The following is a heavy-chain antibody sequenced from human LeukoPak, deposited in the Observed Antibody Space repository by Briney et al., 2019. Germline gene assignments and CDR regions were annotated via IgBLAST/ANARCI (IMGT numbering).Heavy chain of an antibody. V-gene: IGHV1-18*01. J-gene: IGHJ4*02. CDR1: GYTFTSYG. CDR3: ARLDAELVVPAAVPFDY. CDR2: ISAYNGNT. D-gene: IGHD2-2*02. Sequence: GASVKVSCKASGYTFTSYGISWVRQAPGQGLEWMGWISAYNGNTNYAQKLQGRVTMTTDTSTSTAYMELRSLRSDDTAVYYCARLDAELVVPAAVPFDYWGQGTLVTVSS.